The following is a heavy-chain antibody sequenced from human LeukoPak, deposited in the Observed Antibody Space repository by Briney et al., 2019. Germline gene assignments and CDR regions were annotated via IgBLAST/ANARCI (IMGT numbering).Heavy chain of an antibody. CDR2: INPNSGGT. Sequence: ASVKVSCKASGYTFTGYYMRWVRQAPGQGLEWMGWINPNSGGTNYAQKFQGRVTMTRDTSISTAYMELSRLRSDDTAVYYCARVGITIFGVVRGYFDYWGQGTLVTVSS. J-gene: IGHJ4*02. D-gene: IGHD3-3*01. CDR1: GYTFTGYY. V-gene: IGHV1-2*02. CDR3: ARVGITIFGVVRGYFDY.